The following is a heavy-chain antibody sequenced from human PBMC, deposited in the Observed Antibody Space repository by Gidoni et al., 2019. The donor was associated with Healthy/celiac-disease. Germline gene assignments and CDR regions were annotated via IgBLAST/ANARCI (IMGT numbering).Heavy chain of an antibody. CDR2: ISGSGGST. J-gene: IGHJ4*02. CDR3: AKGDPGGAYCGGDCYSGNFDY. Sequence: EVQLVESGGGLVQPGGSLRLSCAASGFTVSSYAMSWVRQAPGKGLGWVSAISGSGGSTYYADSVKGRFTISRDNSKNTLYLQMNSLRAEDTAVYYCAKGDPGGAYCGGDCYSGNFDYWGQGTLVTVSS. CDR1: GFTVSSYA. V-gene: IGHV3-23*04. D-gene: IGHD2-21*02.